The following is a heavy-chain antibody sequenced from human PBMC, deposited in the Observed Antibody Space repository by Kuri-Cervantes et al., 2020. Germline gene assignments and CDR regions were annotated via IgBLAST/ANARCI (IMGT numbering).Heavy chain of an antibody. CDR2: ISYDGSNK. Sequence: GGSLRLSCAASGFTFSSYEMNWVRQAPGKGLEWVAVISYDGSNKYYADSVKGRFTISRDNSKNTLYLQMNSLRAEDTAVYYCARTPEMAIYFDYWGQGTLVTVSS. CDR3: ARTPEMAIYFDY. CDR1: GFTFSSYE. D-gene: IGHD5-24*01. J-gene: IGHJ4*02. V-gene: IGHV3-30-3*01.